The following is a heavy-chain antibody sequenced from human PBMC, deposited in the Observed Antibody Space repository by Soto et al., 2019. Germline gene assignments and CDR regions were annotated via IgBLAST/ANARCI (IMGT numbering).Heavy chain of an antibody. CDR1: GGTFSSYA. Sequence: QVQLVQSGAEVKKPGSSVKVSCKASGGTFSSYAISWVRQAPGQGLEWMGGIIPIFGTANYAQKFQGRVTITADESTSTAYMELSSLRSEDTAVYYCARGGMGKVRGDYYYYGMDVWGQGTTVTVSS. V-gene: IGHV1-69*12. CDR2: IIPIFGTA. D-gene: IGHD3-10*01. CDR3: ARGGMGKVRGDYYYYGMDV. J-gene: IGHJ6*02.